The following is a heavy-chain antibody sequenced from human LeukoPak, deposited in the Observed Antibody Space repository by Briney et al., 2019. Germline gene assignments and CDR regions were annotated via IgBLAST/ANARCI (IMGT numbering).Heavy chain of an antibody. J-gene: IGHJ4*02. CDR2: ISYGGSNN. D-gene: IGHD3-16*01. Sequence: GGSLRLSCGASGFXFSSYGMHWVRQAPGKGLEWVAVISYGGSNNYYADSVKGRFSISRDNSRNTLYLQMNGLRAEDTAVYYCAKGFTGMDFWGQGSLVTVSS. V-gene: IGHV3-30*18. CDR3: AKGFTGMDF. CDR1: GFXFSSYG.